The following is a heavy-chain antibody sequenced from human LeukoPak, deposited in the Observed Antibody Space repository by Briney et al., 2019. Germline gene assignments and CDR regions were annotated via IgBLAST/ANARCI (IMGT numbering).Heavy chain of an antibody. D-gene: IGHD6-19*01. V-gene: IGHV3-33*01. CDR2: IWYDGSNK. J-gene: IGHJ4*02. CDR1: GFTFSSYG. Sequence: QPGRSLRLSCSASGFTFSSYGMHWVRQAPGKGLEWVAVIWYDGSNKYYADSVKGRFTISRDNSKNTLYLQMNSLRAEDTAVYYCARDPGSRIAVAGTGDYWGQGTLVTVSS. CDR3: ARDPGSRIAVAGTGDY.